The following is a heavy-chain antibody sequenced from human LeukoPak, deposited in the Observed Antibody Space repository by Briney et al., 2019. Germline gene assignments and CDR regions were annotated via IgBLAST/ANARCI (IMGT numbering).Heavy chain of an antibody. CDR3: AKKSPDSSGNPAYD. V-gene: IGHV3-23*01. Sequence: GGSLRLSCAASGFTFSSYAMSWVRQATGKGLECDSVIIRSGPETYQEYSVRGGFTISRDNAKNTLYLQMNRLGAEDTAVYYCAKKSPDSSGNPAYDWGQGTLVTVSS. CDR2: IIRSGPET. CDR1: GFTFSSYA. J-gene: IGHJ4*02. D-gene: IGHD4-23*01.